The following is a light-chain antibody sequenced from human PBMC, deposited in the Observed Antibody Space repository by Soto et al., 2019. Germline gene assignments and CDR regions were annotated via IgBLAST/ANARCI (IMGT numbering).Light chain of an antibody. CDR2: DGS. CDR3: QQYDDWPIT. V-gene: IGKV3-15*01. CDR1: QSVRSN. Sequence: EIVMTQFPDTVYVSPGERATLSCRASQSVRSNLAWYQHKPGQAPRLLIYDGSTRALGIPARFSGSESGTEFTLTISSLQSEDFAVYFCQQYDDWPITFGQGTRLDIK. J-gene: IGKJ5*01.